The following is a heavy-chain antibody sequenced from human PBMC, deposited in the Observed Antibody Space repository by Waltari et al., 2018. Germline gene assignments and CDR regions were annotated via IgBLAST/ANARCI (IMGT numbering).Heavy chain of an antibody. CDR3: ASHFRTFFDY. CDR2: IYHSGGT. V-gene: IGHV4-38-2*01. CDR1: GYSISSGYY. Sequence: QVQLQESGPGLVKPSETLSLTCAVSGYSISSGYYWGWIRQPPGKGLEWIGSIYHSGGTYYNPSLKSRVTISVDTSKNQFSLKLGSVTAADTAVYYCASHFRTFFDYWGQGTLVTVSS. J-gene: IGHJ4*02. D-gene: IGHD1-1*01.